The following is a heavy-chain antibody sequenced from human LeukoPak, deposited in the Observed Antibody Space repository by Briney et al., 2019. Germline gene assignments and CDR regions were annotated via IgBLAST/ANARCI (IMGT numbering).Heavy chain of an antibody. D-gene: IGHD6-19*01. CDR1: GFTFSSYA. J-gene: IGHJ4*02. CDR3: ARDQDSSGWYLFDY. CDR2: ISYDGSNK. Sequence: PGRSLRLSCAASGFTFSSYAMHWVRQAPGKGLEWVAVISYDGSNKYYADSVKGRFTISRDNSKNTLYLQMNSLRAEDTAVYYCARDQDSSGWYLFDYWGQGTLVTVSS. V-gene: IGHV3-30*01.